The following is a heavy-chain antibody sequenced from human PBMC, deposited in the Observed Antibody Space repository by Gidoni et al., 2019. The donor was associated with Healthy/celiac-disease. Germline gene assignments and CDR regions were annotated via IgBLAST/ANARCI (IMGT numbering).Heavy chain of an antibody. J-gene: IGHJ3*02. D-gene: IGHD2-2*01. Sequence: QVQLVQSGAEVKTPGASVKVSCKASGYTFTSYDINWVRQATGQGLEWMGWMHPNSGNTGYAQKFQGRVPMTRNTSISTAYMELSSLRLEDSAVYFCVSSIPDANDAFEIWGQGTSVTVSS. V-gene: IGHV1-8*01. CDR3: VSSIPDANDAFEI. CDR1: GYTFTSYD. CDR2: MHPNSGNT.